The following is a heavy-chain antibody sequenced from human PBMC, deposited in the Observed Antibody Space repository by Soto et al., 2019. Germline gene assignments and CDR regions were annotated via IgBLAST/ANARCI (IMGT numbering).Heavy chain of an antibody. V-gene: IGHV3-53*01. CDR1: GFTVSSNY. D-gene: IGHD3-22*01. J-gene: IGHJ1*01. CDR3: ARDQVESGYPEYFQH. CDR2: IYSGGST. Sequence: EVQLVESGGGLIQPGGSLRLSCAASGFTVSSNYMSWVRQAPGKGLEWVSVIYSGGSTYYADSVKGRFTISRDNSKSTLYLQMNSLRAEDTAVYYCARDQVESGYPEYFQHWGQGTLVTVSS.